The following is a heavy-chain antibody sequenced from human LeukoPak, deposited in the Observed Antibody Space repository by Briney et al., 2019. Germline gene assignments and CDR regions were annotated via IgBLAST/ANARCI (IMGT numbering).Heavy chain of an antibody. J-gene: IGHJ4*02. CDR1: GGSISSSNW. V-gene: IGHV4-4*02. CDR2: IYHSGST. Sequence: PSGTLSLTCAVSGGSISSSNWWSWVRQPPGKGLEWIGEIYHSGSTNYNPSIKSRVTISVDKSKNQFSLKLSSVTAADTAVYYCAGSTCSGGSCYSGDYFDYWGQGTLVTVSS. CDR3: AGSTCSGGSCYSGDYFDY. D-gene: IGHD2-15*01.